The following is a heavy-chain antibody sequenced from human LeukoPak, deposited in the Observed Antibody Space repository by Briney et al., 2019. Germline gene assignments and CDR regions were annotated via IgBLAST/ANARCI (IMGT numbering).Heavy chain of an antibody. CDR1: GYSFTSYW. D-gene: IGHD6-13*01. J-gene: IGHJ4*02. CDR3: ARQGGSSWYYFDY. Sequence: GASLKISCKGSGYSFTSYWIGWLRQMPGKGLEWMGIIYPGDSDDIYSPSFQGQVTISADKSISTAYLQWSSLKASDTAMYYCARQGGSSWYYFDYWGQGTLVTVSS. V-gene: IGHV5-51*01. CDR2: IYPGDSDD.